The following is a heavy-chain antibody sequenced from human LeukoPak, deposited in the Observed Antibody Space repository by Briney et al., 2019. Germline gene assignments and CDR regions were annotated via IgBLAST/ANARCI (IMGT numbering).Heavy chain of an antibody. V-gene: IGHV4-31*03. CDR2: IYYSGST. D-gene: IGHD3-22*01. J-gene: IGHJ4*02. Sequence: SETLSLTCTVSGGSISSGGYYWSWIRQHPGKGLEWIVYIYYSGSTYYNPSLKSRVTISVDTSKNQFSLKLSSVTAADTAVYYCARAAYYYDSSGYYQNFDYWGQGTLVTVSS. CDR1: GGSISSGGYY. CDR3: ARAAYYYDSSGYYQNFDY.